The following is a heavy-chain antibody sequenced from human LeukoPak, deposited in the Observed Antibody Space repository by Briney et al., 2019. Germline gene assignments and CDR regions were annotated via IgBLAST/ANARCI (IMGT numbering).Heavy chain of an antibody. D-gene: IGHD4-17*01. J-gene: IGHJ3*02. Sequence: GGSLRLSCAASGFTFSSYSMNWVRQAPGKGLEWVSSISSSSSYIYYADSVKGRFTISRDNAKNSLYLQMNSLRAEDTAVYYCARIASTTVTTHDAFDIWGQGTMVTVSS. V-gene: IGHV3-21*01. CDR3: ARIASTTVTTHDAFDI. CDR2: ISSSSSYI. CDR1: GFTFSSYS.